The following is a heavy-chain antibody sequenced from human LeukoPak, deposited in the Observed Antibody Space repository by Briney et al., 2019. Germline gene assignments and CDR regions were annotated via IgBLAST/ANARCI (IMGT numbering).Heavy chain of an antibody. CDR2: MNPNSGNT. Sequence: ASVKVSCKTSGYTFTNYDINWVRQATGQGLEWMGWMNPNSGNTGYAQKFQGRVTMTRNTSISTAYMELSSLRSEDTAVYYCARAYYYDSNYYYYMDVWGKGTTVTVSS. V-gene: IGHV1-8*01. D-gene: IGHD3-22*01. J-gene: IGHJ6*03. CDR3: ARAYYYDSNYYYYMDV. CDR1: GYTFTNYD.